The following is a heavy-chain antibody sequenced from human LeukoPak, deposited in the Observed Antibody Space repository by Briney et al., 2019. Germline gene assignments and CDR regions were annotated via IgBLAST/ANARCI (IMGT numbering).Heavy chain of an antibody. CDR1: GYTFTGYY. Sequence: ASVKVSCKASGYTFTGYYMHWVRQAPGQGLEWMGRINPNSGGTNYAQKFQGRVTMTRDTSISTAYMELSRLRSDDTAVYYCARVQLLWFGELLTYYYGMDVWGQGTTVTVSS. CDR2: INPNSGGT. D-gene: IGHD3-10*01. CDR3: ARVQLLWFGELLTYYYGMDV. J-gene: IGHJ6*02. V-gene: IGHV1-2*06.